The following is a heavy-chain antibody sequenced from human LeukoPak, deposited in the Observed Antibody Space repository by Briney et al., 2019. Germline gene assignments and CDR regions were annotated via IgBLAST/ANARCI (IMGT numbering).Heavy chain of an antibody. CDR1: GFTFRSYS. V-gene: IGHV3-21*01. J-gene: IGHJ3*02. D-gene: IGHD2-15*01. CDR2: ISSISHYI. Sequence: GGSLRLSCAPSGFTFRSYSMSWVRQAPGKGLEWVSTISSISHYIYYADSVKGRFTISRDNAMNSLYLQMNSLRAEDTAVYYCSRDSGRGPPEAFDIWGQGTMVTVSS. CDR3: SRDSGRGPPEAFDI.